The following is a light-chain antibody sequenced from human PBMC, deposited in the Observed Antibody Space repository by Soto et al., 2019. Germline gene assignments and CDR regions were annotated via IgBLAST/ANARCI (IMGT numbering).Light chain of an antibody. V-gene: IGLV2-23*01. CDR3: CSYAGSSTYV. CDR1: SSDVGTYNL. J-gene: IGLJ1*01. Sequence: QSVLTQPASVPGSPGQSITISCTVTSSDVGTYNLVSWYQHHPGKAPKLMIYEGSKRPSGVSNRFTGSKSGNTASLTISGLQAEDEADYYCCSYAGSSTYVFGTGTKVTV. CDR2: EGS.